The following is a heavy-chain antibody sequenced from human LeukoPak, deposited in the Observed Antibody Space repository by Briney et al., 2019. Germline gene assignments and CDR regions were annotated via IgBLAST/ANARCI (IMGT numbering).Heavy chain of an antibody. V-gene: IGHV3-23*01. Sequence: GRSLRLSCAASGFTFSSYAMSWVRQAPGKGLEWVSAIGGSGYSTYYADSVKGRFTISRDNSKNTLYLQMNSLRAEDTAVYYCAKKGYYDGSGYYMYYFDHWGQGTLVTVSS. J-gene: IGHJ4*02. D-gene: IGHD3-22*01. CDR1: GFTFSSYA. CDR2: IGGSGYST. CDR3: AKKGYYDGSGYYMYYFDH.